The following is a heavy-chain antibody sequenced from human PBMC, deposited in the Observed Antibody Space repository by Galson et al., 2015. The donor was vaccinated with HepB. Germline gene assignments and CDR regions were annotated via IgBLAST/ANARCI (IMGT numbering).Heavy chain of an antibody. CDR3: ARDQSMAATGNINY. CDR1: GYTFSSYS. V-gene: IGHV1-18*01. Sequence: SVKVSCKASGYTFSSYSITWVRQAPGQGLEWMGWISPYNRDTNNARKLQGRVTMTTDTSTSTAYMELRSLRSDDTAVYYCARDQSMAATGNINYWGQGSLVTVSS. J-gene: IGHJ4*02. D-gene: IGHD6-13*01. CDR2: ISPYNRDT.